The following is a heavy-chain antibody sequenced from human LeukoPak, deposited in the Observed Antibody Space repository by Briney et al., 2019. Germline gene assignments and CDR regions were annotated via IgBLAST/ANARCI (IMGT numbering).Heavy chain of an antibody. CDR2: IYYSGST. J-gene: IGHJ6*03. Sequence: SETLSLTCTVSGGSISSYYWSWIRQPPGKGLKGIGYIYYSGSTSYSPSLRSRVTISVDTSKNQFSLKLSSVTAADTAVYYRARETSQRGAHYMDVWGKGTTVTISS. V-gene: IGHV4-59*01. CDR1: GGSISSYY. D-gene: IGHD3-16*01. CDR3: ARETSQRGAHYMDV.